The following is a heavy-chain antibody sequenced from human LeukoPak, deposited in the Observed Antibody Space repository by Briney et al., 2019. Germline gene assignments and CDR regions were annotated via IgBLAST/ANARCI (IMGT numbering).Heavy chain of an antibody. J-gene: IGHJ5*02. CDR3: ARKLAAAGRRAWFDP. D-gene: IGHD6-13*01. V-gene: IGHV1-8*01. Sequence: ASVKVSCKASGYTFTSYDINWVRRATGQGLEWMGWMNPNSGNTGYAQKFQGRVTMTRNTSISTAYMELSSLRSEDTAVYYCARKLAAAGRRAWFDPWGQGTLVTVSS. CDR1: GYTFTSYD. CDR2: MNPNSGNT.